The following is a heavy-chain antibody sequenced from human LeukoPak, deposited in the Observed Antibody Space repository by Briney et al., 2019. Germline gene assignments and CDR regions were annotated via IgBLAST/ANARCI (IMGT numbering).Heavy chain of an antibody. J-gene: IGHJ4*02. D-gene: IGHD3-10*01. CDR2: IIPNFGTA. CDR1: GYTFSAYG. Sequence: ASVKVSCKASGYTFSAYGITWVRQAPGQGLEWMGGIIPNFGTANYAQKFQGRVTITADESTSTAYMELSSLRSEDTAVYYCARDLYYYGSGSYYNKFDYWGQGTLVTVSS. CDR3: ARDLYYYGSGSYYNKFDY. V-gene: IGHV1-69*13.